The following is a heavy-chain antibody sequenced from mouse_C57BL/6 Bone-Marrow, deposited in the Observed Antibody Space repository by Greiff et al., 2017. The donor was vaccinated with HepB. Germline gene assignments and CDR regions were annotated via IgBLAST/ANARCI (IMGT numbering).Heavy chain of an antibody. CDR1: GFNIKNTY. Sequence: VQLQQSVAELVRPGASVKLSCTASGFNIKNTYMHWVKQRPGQGLEWIGRIDPANGNTKYAPKFQGKATINTDTSSNTAYLQLSSLTSENNAIYNYALYDESDYWGQGTTLTVSA. CDR3: ALYDESDY. D-gene: IGHD2-3*01. V-gene: IGHV14-3*01. CDR2: IDPANGNT. J-gene: IGHJ2*01.